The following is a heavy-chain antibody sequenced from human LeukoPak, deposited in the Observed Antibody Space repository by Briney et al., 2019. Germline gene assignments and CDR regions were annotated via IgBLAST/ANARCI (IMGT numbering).Heavy chain of an antibody. V-gene: IGHV1-2*06. D-gene: IGHD1-26*01. CDR2: INPNSGGT. J-gene: IGHJ4*02. Sequence: ASVKVSCKASGYTFTGYYMHWVRQAPGQGLEWMGRINPNSGGTNYAQKFQGRVTMTRDTSISTAYMELSRLRSDDTAVCYCARDVGIVGVPDYWGQGTLVTVSS. CDR1: GYTFTGYY. CDR3: ARDVGIVGVPDY.